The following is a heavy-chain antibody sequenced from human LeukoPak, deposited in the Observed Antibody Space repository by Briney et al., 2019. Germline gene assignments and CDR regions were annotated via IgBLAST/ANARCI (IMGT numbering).Heavy chain of an antibody. Sequence: GGSLRLSCVASGFTFSSYWMSWVRQAPGKGLEWVANMKQDGSEKYCVDSVKGRFTISRDNAKTSVYLQMNSLRAEDTAMYYCAREGIAAAADYWGQGMLVTVSS. D-gene: IGHD6-13*01. CDR1: GFTFSSYW. J-gene: IGHJ4*02. V-gene: IGHV3-7*01. CDR3: AREGIAAAADY. CDR2: MKQDGSEK.